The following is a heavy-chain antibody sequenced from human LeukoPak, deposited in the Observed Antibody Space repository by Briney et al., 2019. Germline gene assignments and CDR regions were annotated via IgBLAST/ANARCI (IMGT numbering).Heavy chain of an antibody. CDR3: ARDSGHTGYDLLDY. CDR2: IKHDGSEK. CDR1: GFTFNSYW. D-gene: IGHD5-12*01. Sequence: PGGSLRLSCADSGFTFNSYWMGWVRQTPGKGLEWVANIKHDGSEKYYVDSVEGRLTISRDNAKNSLFLQMNSLRAEDTAVYYCARDSGHTGYDLLDYWGRGTLVTVSS. J-gene: IGHJ4*02. V-gene: IGHV3-7*01.